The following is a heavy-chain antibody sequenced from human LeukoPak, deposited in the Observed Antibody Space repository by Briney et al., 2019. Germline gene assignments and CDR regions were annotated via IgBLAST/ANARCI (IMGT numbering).Heavy chain of an antibody. Sequence: SETLSLTCAVFGGSFSDYSWTWLRQTPGKGLEWIGEINHRGGTNYNPSLKSRPTISVDTSKNQFSLNLTSVTAADTAVYYCASGVGEFFPDAFNIWGQGTMVGVFS. CDR3: ASGVGEFFPDAFNI. CDR2: INHRGGT. J-gene: IGHJ3*02. D-gene: IGHD3-10*01. CDR1: GGSFSDYS. V-gene: IGHV4-34*01.